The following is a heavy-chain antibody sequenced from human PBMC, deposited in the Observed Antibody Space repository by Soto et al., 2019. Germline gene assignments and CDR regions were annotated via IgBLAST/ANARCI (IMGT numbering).Heavy chain of an antibody. J-gene: IGHJ6*02. Sequence: GESLKISCKGSGHNSTNYWIGWVRQLPGKGLEWMGIIYPGDSDTRYSPSFQGQVTISADKSISTAYLQWSSLKASDSAMYYCAGVAGTYGPFHYYYYGMDVWGQGTTVTVSS. V-gene: IGHV5-51*01. CDR2: IYPGDSDT. D-gene: IGHD6-19*01. CDR3: AGVAGTYGPFHYYYYGMDV. CDR1: GHNSTNYW.